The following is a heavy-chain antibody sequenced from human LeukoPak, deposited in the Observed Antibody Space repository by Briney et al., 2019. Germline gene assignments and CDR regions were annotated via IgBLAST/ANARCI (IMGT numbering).Heavy chain of an antibody. CDR1: GYTFTSYY. V-gene: IGHV1-46*01. CDR3: ARDRRIQLWLRYYYGMDV. J-gene: IGHJ6*02. CDR2: INPSGGST. Sequence: ASVKVSCKASGYTFTSYYMHWVRQAPGQGLEWMGIINPSGGSTSYAQKFQGRVTMTRDTSTSTVYMELSSLRSEDTAVYYCARDRRIQLWLRYYYGMDVWGQGTTVTVSS. D-gene: IGHD5-18*01.